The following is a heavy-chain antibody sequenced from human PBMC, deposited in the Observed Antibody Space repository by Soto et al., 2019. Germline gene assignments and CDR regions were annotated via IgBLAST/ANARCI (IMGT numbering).Heavy chain of an antibody. J-gene: IGHJ5*02. CDR1: GYTFAELS. Sequence: GASVKVSCKVSGYTFAELSMHWVRQAPGKGLEWMGGFDPEDGETIYAQKFQGRVTMTEDTSTDAAYMELSSLRSEDTAVYYCAGGYCTNGVCQNWFDPWGQGTLVTVSS. CDR3: AGGYCTNGVCQNWFDP. V-gene: IGHV1-24*01. CDR2: FDPEDGET. D-gene: IGHD2-8*01.